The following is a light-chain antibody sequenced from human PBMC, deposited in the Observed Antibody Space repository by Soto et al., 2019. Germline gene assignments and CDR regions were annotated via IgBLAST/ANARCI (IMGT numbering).Light chain of an antibody. J-gene: IGKJ3*01. CDR3: QQRSNWPPQFT. V-gene: IGKV3-11*01. CDR1: QSVSSY. Sequence: EIVLTQSPDTLSLSPGERATLSCRASQSVSSYFAWYQQKHGQAPRLLIYDASNRSTGIPARFSGSGSGTDFTLTISSLEPEDFAVYYCQQRSNWPPQFTFGPGTKVDIK. CDR2: DAS.